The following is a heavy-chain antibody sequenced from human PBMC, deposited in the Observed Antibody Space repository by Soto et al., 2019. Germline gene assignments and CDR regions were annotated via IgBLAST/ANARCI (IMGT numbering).Heavy chain of an antibody. CDR3: ARVEVGVVVVAATEDYYYGMDV. V-gene: IGHV1-69*12. J-gene: IGHJ6*02. CDR2: IIPIFGTA. CDR1: GGTFSSYA. D-gene: IGHD2-15*01. Sequence: QVQLVQSGAEVKKPGSSVKVSCKASGGTFSSYAISWVRQAPGQGLEWMGGIIPIFGTANYAQKFQGRVTITADESTSTAYMELSSLRSEDTAVYYCARVEVGVVVVAATEDYYYGMDVWGQGTTVTGSS.